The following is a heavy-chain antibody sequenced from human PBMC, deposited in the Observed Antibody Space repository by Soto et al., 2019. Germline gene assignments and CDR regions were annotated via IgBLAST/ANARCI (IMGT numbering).Heavy chain of an antibody. CDR3: ARGGGYDYFYYYGMDV. J-gene: IGHJ6*02. Sequence: KPGGSLRLSCAASGFTFSSYSMNWVRQAPGKGLEWVSSISSSSSYIYYADSVKGRFTISRDNAKNSLYLQMNSLRAEDTAVYYCARGGGYDYFYYYGMDVWGQGTTVTVSS. CDR1: GFTFSSYS. V-gene: IGHV3-21*01. D-gene: IGHD5-12*01. CDR2: ISSSSSYI.